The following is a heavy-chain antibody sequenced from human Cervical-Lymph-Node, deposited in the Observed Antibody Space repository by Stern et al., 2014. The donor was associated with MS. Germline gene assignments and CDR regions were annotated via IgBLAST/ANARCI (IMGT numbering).Heavy chain of an antibody. V-gene: IGHV1-69*01. D-gene: IGHD3-16*01. CDR3: ARDRNGEGVMAL. CDR1: GGSFKTYG. Sequence: VQLVESGPEVKKPGSSVKVSCKASGGSFKTYGITWVRQAPGPGPEWMGGTIPMFASTNIAQRFQGRVTITADESTNTAYMEMNSLRTEDTAVYYCARDRNGEGVMALWGQGTLVTVSS. J-gene: IGHJ4*02. CDR2: TIPMFAST.